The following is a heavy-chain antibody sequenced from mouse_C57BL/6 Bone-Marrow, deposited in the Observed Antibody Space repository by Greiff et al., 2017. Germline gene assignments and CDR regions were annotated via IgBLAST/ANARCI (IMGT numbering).Heavy chain of an antibody. V-gene: IGHV5-17*01. D-gene: IGHD1-1*01. CDR3: AGSFTVGAHYYAMGY. CDR1: GFTFSDYG. CDR2: ISSGSSTI. Sequence: VQLKESGGGLVKPGGSLKLSCAASGFTFSDYGMHWVRQAPEKGLEWVAYISSGSSTIYYSDTVKGRFTIARDNAKNTLFLQMTSLRSEDTAMYYCAGSFTVGAHYYAMGYWGKGTTVTVSS. J-gene: IGHJ4*01.